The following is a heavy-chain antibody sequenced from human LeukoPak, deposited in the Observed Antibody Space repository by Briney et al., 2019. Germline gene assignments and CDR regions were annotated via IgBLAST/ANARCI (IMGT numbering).Heavy chain of an antibody. Sequence: GASVKVSSKASGLSFTSHFMHWVRQAPGQGLEWMGVINPSDGGTSYAQKFQGRVTMTRDTSTSAVYMELSSLRSEDTAVYYCARVAWQAFDVWGQGTMVTVSS. D-gene: IGHD5-12*01. V-gene: IGHV1-46*01. CDR2: INPSDGGT. CDR3: ARVAWQAFDV. CDR1: GLSFTSHF. J-gene: IGHJ3*01.